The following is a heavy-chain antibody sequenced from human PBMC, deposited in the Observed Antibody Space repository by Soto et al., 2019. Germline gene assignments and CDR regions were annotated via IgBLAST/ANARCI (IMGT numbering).Heavy chain of an antibody. CDR2: IYHSGST. V-gene: IGHV4-30-2*01. J-gene: IGHJ4*02. D-gene: IGHD4-17*01. CDR1: GGSISSGGYS. CDR3: ARHAYGDQRGVDY. Sequence: SETLSLTCAVSGGSISSGGYSWSWIRQPPGKGLEWIGYIYHSGSTYYNPSLKSRVTISVDRSKNQFSLKLSSVTAADTAVYYCARHAYGDQRGVDYWGQGTLVTVSS.